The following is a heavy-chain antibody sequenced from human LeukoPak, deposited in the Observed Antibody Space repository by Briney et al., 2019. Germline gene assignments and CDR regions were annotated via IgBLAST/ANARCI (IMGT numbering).Heavy chain of an antibody. CDR1: GFTFSSYS. V-gene: IGHV3-48*02. Sequence: HPGGSLRLSCAASGFTFSSYSINWVRQAPGKGLEWVSYISSSSATIYYADSVKGRFTISRDNAKNSVYLQMNSLRDEDTAVYYCARDLGNSGSHWGQGTLVTVSS. CDR3: ARDLGNSGSH. D-gene: IGHD1-26*01. J-gene: IGHJ4*02. CDR2: ISSSSATI.